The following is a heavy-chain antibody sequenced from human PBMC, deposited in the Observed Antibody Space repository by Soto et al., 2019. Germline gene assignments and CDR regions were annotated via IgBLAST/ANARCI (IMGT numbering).Heavy chain of an antibody. CDR2: ISAYNGNT. CDR1: GYTFASYG. D-gene: IGHD1-26*01. Sequence: QVHLVQSGAEVKKPGASVKVSCKASGYTFASYGISWVRQAPGQGLEWMGWISAYNGNTNYAQKLQGRVTMTTDTSTSTAYIELRSLRSDDTAVYYCARASGSSYWFDPWGQGTLVTVSS. CDR3: ARASGSSYWFDP. V-gene: IGHV1-18*01. J-gene: IGHJ5*02.